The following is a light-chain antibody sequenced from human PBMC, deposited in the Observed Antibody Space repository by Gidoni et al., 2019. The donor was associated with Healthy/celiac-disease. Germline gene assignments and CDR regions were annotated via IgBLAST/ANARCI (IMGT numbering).Light chain of an antibody. CDR1: QSVSSY. CDR3: QQRSHWPRT. J-gene: IGKJ3*01. Sequence: EIVLTQSPATLSLSPGERATLSCRASQSVSSYLAWYQQKPGQAPRLLIYDASNRATGIPARSSGSGSGTDFTLTISSLEPEDFAVYYCQQRSHWPRTFGPGTKVDIK. CDR2: DAS. V-gene: IGKV3-11*01.